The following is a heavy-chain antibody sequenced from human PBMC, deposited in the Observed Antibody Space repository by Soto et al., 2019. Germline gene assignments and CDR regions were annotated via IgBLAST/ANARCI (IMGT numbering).Heavy chain of an antibody. CDR1: GGSISSSRSY. J-gene: IGHJ5*02. CDR2: IFYAGNT. D-gene: IGHD6-13*01. CDR3: ARQAAAPGIDLWFDP. V-gene: IGHV4-39*01. Sequence: PSETLSLTCNVSGGSISSSRSYWAWFRQPPGKELEWIANIFYAGNTYYNPSLKSRVTVSVDTSKNQFSLKLDSVTAADTAVYYCARQAAAPGIDLWFDPWGQGTLVPGSS.